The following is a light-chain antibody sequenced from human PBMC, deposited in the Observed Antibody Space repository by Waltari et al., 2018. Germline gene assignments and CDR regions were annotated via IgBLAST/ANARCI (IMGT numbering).Light chain of an antibody. CDR1: SSDVGSYNL. CDR2: EGS. J-gene: IGLJ2*01. Sequence: QSALTQPASVSGSPGQSLTISCTGTSSDVGSYNLVSCYQHHPGKAPKLMIYEGSKRPSGVSNRFSGSKSGNTASLTISGLQAEDEADYYCCSFAGSVIFGGGTKLTVL. V-gene: IGLV2-23*01. CDR3: CSFAGSVI.